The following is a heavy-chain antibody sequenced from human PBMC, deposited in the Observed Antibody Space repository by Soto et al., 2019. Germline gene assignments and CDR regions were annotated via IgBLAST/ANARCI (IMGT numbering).Heavy chain of an antibody. CDR1: GFSISSGGYY. J-gene: IGHJ6*02. D-gene: IGHD2-21*01. CDR3: ARAHIKDYYYYYGMDV. CDR2: IYYSGST. Sequence: SETLSLTCTVSGFSISSGGYYWIWIRQHPGKGLEWIGYIYYSGSTYYNPSLKSRVTISVDTSKNQFSLKLSSVTAADTAVYYCARAHIKDYYYYYGMDVWGQGTTVTVSS. V-gene: IGHV4-31*03.